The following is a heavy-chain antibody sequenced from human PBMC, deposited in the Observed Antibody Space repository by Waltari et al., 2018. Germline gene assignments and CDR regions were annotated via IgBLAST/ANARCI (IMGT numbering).Heavy chain of an antibody. CDR3: AKSRYDNGGRGGAFDV. Sequence: EVQLLESGGGWVQHGGSMRLSCAASGFTLSSLSMSWVRRAPGKGGEWVSGFSCSGGSTYYADSVKGRFTISRDNSKNTLYLQMNSLRAEDTAVYYCAKSRYDNGGRGGAFDVWGQGTMVTVSS. CDR1: GFTLSSLS. V-gene: IGHV3-23*01. J-gene: IGHJ3*01. CDR2: FSCSGGST. D-gene: IGHD4-17*01.